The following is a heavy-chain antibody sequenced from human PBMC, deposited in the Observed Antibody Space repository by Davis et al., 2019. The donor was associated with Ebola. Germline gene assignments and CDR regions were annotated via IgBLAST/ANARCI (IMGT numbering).Heavy chain of an antibody. Sequence: PGGSLRLSCAASGFTFSAYHMNWVRQAPGKGLEWVANIRDSEVTYYADSVKGRFTISRDNSKSTLYLQMDSLRAEDTALYYCAKEPISGYAFDIWGQGTMVTVSS. CDR2: IRDSEVT. J-gene: IGHJ3*02. CDR1: GFTFSAYH. D-gene: IGHD5-12*01. V-gene: IGHV3-23*01. CDR3: AKEPISGYAFDI.